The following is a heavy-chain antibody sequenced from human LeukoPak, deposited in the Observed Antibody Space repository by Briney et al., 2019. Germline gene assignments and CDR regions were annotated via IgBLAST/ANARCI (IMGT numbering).Heavy chain of an antibody. CDR1: GYTFTGYY. D-gene: IGHD1-14*01. Sequence: ASVKVSCKASGYTFTGYYIHWVRQAPGRGLEWMGWINPNGGGTNYAQKFQGRVTMTRDTSISTAYMEMSRLRSDDTALYYCAGGITGGDYWGQGTLVTVSS. J-gene: IGHJ4*02. CDR3: AGGITGGDY. CDR2: INPNGGGT. V-gene: IGHV1-2*02.